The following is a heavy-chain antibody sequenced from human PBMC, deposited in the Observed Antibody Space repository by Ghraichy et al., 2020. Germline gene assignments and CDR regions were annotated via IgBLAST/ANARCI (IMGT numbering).Heavy chain of an antibody. D-gene: IGHD3-3*01. CDR3: ARPQGANYNFGDFDY. V-gene: IGHV3-21*01. CDR1: GFSLSSYS. CDR2: ISSSGSYI. Sequence: GGSLRLSCAASGFSLSSYSMNWVRQAPGKGLEWVSSISSSGSYIYYAASLRGRFTISRDNAKNSLYLHMNSLRAEDTAVYYCARPQGANYNFGDFDYWGQGTLVTVSS. J-gene: IGHJ4*02.